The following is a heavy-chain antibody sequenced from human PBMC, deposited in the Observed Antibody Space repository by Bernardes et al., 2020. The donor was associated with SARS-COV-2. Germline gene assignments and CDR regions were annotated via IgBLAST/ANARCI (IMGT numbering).Heavy chain of an antibody. Sequence: GGSLRLSCAASGFTFSSYGMHWVRQAPGKGLEWVAVIWYDGSNKFYGDSVKGRFTISRDNSKNTLYLQMNSLRPEDTAVYYCARAATTSPPERGDWGQGTLVTVSS. CDR2: IWYDGSNK. CDR1: GFTFSSYG. CDR3: ARAATTSPPERGD. J-gene: IGHJ4*02. D-gene: IGHD1-1*01. V-gene: IGHV3-33*08.